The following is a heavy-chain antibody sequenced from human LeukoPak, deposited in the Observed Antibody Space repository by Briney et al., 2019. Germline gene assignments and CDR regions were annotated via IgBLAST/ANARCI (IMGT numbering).Heavy chain of an antibody. Sequence: SETLSLTCTVSGGSISRYYWSWIRQPPGKGLEWIGYIYYSGSTNYNPSLKSRVTISVDTSKNQFSLKLSSVTAADTAVYYCARHEMATITYFDYWGQGTLFTVSS. V-gene: IGHV4-59*08. CDR3: ARHEMATITYFDY. CDR2: IYYSGST. D-gene: IGHD5-24*01. CDR1: GGSISRYY. J-gene: IGHJ4*02.